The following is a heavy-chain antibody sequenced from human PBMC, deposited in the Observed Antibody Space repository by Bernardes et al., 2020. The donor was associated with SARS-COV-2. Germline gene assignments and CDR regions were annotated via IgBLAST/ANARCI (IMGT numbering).Heavy chain of an antibody. J-gene: IGHJ3*02. V-gene: IGHV3-33*01. D-gene: IGHD1-7*01. CDR3: AMPFNWNYVGAFDI. Sequence: GSSLRFSCAATGFTFSSYGMPWVRQAPGKGLEWVAVIWYDGSNKYYADSVKGRFTISRDNSKNTLYLQMNSLRAEDTAVYYCAMPFNWNYVGAFDIWGQGKMVTVSS. CDR2: IWYDGSNK. CDR1: GFTFSSYG.